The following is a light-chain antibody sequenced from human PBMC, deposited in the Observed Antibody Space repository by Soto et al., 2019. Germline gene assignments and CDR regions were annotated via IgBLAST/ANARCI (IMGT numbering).Light chain of an antibody. V-gene: IGLV2-14*03. J-gene: IGLJ1*01. CDR1: SSDVGAYNY. Sequence: QSALTQPASVSGSPGQSITISCTGTSSDVGAYNYVSWYQQHPGKAPKLMIYDVASRPSGVSNRFSGSKSGNTASLTISGLQAEDEADDYCSSFARSTTRVVFGPGTKVTVL. CDR3: SSFARSTTRVV. CDR2: DVA.